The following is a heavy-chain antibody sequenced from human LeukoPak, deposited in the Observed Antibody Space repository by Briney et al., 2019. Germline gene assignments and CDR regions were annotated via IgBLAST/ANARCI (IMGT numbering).Heavy chain of an antibody. Sequence: PGRSLRLSCAASGFTFSSYGMHWVRQAPGKGLEWVSAISGSGGSTYYADSVKGRFTISRDNSKNTLYLQMNCLRAEGTAAYYCAKWTSRIAASGMDVWGQGTTVTVSS. J-gene: IGHJ6*02. CDR2: ISGSGGST. CDR1: GFTFSSYG. V-gene: IGHV3-23*01. D-gene: IGHD6-6*01. CDR3: AKWTSRIAASGMDV.